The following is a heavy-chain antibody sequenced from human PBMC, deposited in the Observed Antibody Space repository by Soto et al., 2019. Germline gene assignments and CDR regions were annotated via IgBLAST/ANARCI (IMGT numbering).Heavy chain of an antibody. CDR3: ARVRSPGHPPYNWFDP. CDR2: ISAYNGNT. J-gene: IGHJ5*02. CDR1: GYTFISSD. V-gene: IGHV1-18*04. Sequence: ASVKVSCKASGYTFISSDITWVRQAPGQGLEWMGWISAYNGNTNVPQNLQGRVILTTDTSTDTAYMELRGLRSDDTAMYYCARVRSPGHPPYNWFDPWGQGTLVTVSS.